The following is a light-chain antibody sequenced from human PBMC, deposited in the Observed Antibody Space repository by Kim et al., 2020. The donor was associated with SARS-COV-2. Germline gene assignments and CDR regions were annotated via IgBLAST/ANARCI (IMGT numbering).Light chain of an antibody. J-gene: IGKJ5*01. CDR3: QKYSSSPGIT. CDR1: RSIRINY. CDR2: GTS. Sequence: EIVLTQSPGTLSLSPGERATRPCRASRSIRINYLAWYQQKRGRAPRLLIYGTSSRATDNPDRFSGSGSGTDFTLTISRLEPEDFAVYYCQKYSSSPGITLGPGARMGIK. V-gene: IGKV3-20*01.